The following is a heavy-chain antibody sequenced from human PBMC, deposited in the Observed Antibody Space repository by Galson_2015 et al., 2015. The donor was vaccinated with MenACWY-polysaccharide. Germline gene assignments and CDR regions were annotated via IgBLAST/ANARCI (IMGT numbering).Heavy chain of an antibody. CDR2: ISGSGGGR. CDR1: GLTFSRYA. CDR3: EKDQSGTVVIHQGLVY. V-gene: IGHV3-23*01. J-gene: IGHJ4*02. Sequence: SLRLSCAASGLTFSRYAMSWVRQAPGKGLEWVSAISGSGGGRSYADSVKGRFTISADNAKNTLYLQMNSLRAEDTAVFYCEKDQSGTVVIHQGLVYWGQGTLVTVSS. D-gene: IGHD4-23*01.